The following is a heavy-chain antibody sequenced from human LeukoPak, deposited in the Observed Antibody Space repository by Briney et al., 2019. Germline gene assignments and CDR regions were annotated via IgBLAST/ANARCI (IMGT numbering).Heavy chain of an antibody. Sequence: SETLSLTCAVYGGSFSGYYWSWIRQPPGKGLEWIGEINHSGSTNYNPSLKSRVTISVDTSKNQFSLKLSSVTAADTAVYYCARVGGRISPPIDPWGQRTLVTVSS. V-gene: IGHV4-34*01. J-gene: IGHJ5*02. CDR1: GGSFSGYY. CDR2: INHSGST. CDR3: ARVGGRISPPIDP.